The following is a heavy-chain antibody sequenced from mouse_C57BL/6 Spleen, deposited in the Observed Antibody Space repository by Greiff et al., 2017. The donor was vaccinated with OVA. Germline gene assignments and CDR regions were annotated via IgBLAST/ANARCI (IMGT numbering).Heavy chain of an antibody. D-gene: IGHD4-1*01. Sequence: VQLQQSGAELVKPGASVKLSCKASGYTFTEYTIHWVKQRPGQGLEWIGWFYPGSGSIKYNEKFTDEATLTADKSSSTVYMELSRLTSDDSSVYFCARHEGVTGTWDYFDYWGQGTTLTVSS. J-gene: IGHJ2*01. CDR2: FYPGSGSI. CDR1: GYTFTEYT. CDR3: ARHEGVTGTWDYFDY. V-gene: IGHV1-62-2*01.